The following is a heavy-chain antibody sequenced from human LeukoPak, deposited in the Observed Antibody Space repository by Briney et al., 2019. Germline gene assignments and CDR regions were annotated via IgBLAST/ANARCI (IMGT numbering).Heavy chain of an antibody. CDR1: GYTFTGYY. J-gene: IGHJ5*02. CDR2: INPNSGGT. V-gene: IGHV1-2*02. Sequence: GASVKVSCKASGYTFTGYYMRWVRQAPGQGLEWMGWINPNSGGTNYAQKFQGRVTMTRDTSISTAYMELSRLRSDDTAVYYCARDRRYCSSTSCHQPFDPWGQGTLVTVSP. D-gene: IGHD2-2*01. CDR3: ARDRRYCSSTSCHQPFDP.